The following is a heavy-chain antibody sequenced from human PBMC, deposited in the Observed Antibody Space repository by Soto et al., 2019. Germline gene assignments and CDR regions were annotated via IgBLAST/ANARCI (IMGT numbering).Heavy chain of an antibody. CDR1: GSTFSSYA. Sequence: EVQLLESGGGLVQPGGSLRLSCAASGSTFSSYAMNWVRQAPGKGLEWVSVISGSGSSTYYADSVKGRFTISRDNSKNTLYLQMNSLRAEDTAVYYCASRSSGWYFDYWGQGTLVTVSS. V-gene: IGHV3-23*01. CDR2: ISGSGSST. J-gene: IGHJ4*02. CDR3: ASRSSGWYFDY. D-gene: IGHD6-19*01.